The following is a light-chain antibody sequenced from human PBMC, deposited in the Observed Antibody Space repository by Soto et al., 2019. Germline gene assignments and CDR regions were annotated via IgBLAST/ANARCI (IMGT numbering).Light chain of an antibody. J-gene: IGKJ4*01. Sequence: EIVLTQSPVTRSLSPGERATLSSRASQSINNYLAWYQQKPGQPPRLLIYDASNRATAIPVRFSGSGSGTDFTLTISSLEPEDSAVYYCQYRGIWPPGATFGGGTKVEIK. CDR3: QYRGIWPPGAT. CDR1: QSINNY. V-gene: IGKV3-11*01. CDR2: DAS.